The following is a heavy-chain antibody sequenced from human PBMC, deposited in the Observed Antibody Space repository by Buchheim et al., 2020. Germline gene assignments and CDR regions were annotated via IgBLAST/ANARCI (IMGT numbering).Heavy chain of an antibody. D-gene: IGHD3-10*01. CDR2: ISSGGDDK. CDR3: AMFIWAVSDYFYYGMDV. CDR1: GFNFPSYG. J-gene: IGHJ6*02. V-gene: IGHV3-23*01. Sequence: EVQLLQSGGGLVQPGGSLRLSCVASGFNFPSYGMNWVRQPPGKGLEWVSAISSGGDDKFNADPVKGRFTISRDSSKNTLYLQLNCLRAEDTAVYYCAMFIWAVSDYFYYGMDVWGQGTT.